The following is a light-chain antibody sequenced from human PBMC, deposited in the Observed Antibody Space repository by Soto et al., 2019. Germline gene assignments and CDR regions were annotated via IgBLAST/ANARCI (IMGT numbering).Light chain of an antibody. Sequence: EIVLTQSPGTLSLSPGERATLSCRASQIVTNNYLAWYQHKPGQAPRLLIYGASSRATGIPDRISGSGSGTDFTLDISRLEPDDFAVYYCQQRSNWPPLTFGGGTKVEIK. J-gene: IGKJ4*01. CDR2: GAS. CDR1: QIVTNNY. V-gene: IGKV3D-20*02. CDR3: QQRSNWPPLT.